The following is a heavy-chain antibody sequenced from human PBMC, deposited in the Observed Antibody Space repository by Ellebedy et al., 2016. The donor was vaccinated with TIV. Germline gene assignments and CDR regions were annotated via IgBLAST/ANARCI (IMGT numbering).Heavy chain of an antibody. Sequence: GESLKISCAASGFTFTTFWMSWVRQAPGKGLEWVGNINQDGSEKCYGDSVKGRFTISRDNAKNSVYLQMNSLRTEDTAIYNCATIGLVGALVDWFAPWGQGTLVTVSS. J-gene: IGHJ5*02. CDR2: INQDGSEK. V-gene: IGHV3-7*05. D-gene: IGHD1-26*01. CDR3: ATIGLVGALVDWFAP. CDR1: GFTFTTFW.